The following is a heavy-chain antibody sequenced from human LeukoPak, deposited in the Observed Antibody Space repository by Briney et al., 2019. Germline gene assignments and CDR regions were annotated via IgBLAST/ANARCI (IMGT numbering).Heavy chain of an antibody. J-gene: IGHJ4*02. Sequence: GGSLRLSCAAPRFTVSSNYMTWVRQAAGKGLEWVSVIYSGGSTYYADSVKGRFTISRDNSKNTLYLQMNSLRAEDTAVYYCATIDYWGQGTLVTVSS. V-gene: IGHV3-66*01. CDR3: ATIDY. CDR2: IYSGGST. CDR1: RFTVSSNY.